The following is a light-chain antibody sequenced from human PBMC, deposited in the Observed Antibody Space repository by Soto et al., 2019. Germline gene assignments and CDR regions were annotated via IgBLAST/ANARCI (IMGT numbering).Light chain of an antibody. CDR3: SSYAGSNNVV. CDR2: EVT. V-gene: IGLV2-8*01. CDR1: SSDVGSYKY. Sequence: QSVLTQPPSVSGAPGQRVTISCTGTSSDVGSYKYVSWYQQHPGKAPKLIISEVTKRPSGVPDRFSGSKSGNTASLTVSGLQAEDEADYYCSSYAGSNNVVFGGGTKLTVL. J-gene: IGLJ2*01.